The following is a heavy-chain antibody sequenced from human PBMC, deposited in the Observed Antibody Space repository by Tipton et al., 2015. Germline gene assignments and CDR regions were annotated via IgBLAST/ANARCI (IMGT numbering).Heavy chain of an antibody. CDR3: ARTLRPGYCRSTSCYYFDY. CDR2: IYYTGST. CDR1: GGSVYSYY. J-gene: IGHJ4*02. Sequence: TLSLTCTVSGGSVYSYYWSWIRQPPGKGLEWIGYIYYTGSTNYSPSLKSRVTISVDTSKNQFSLKLSSVTAADTAVYYCARTLRPGYCRSTSCYYFDYWGQGTLVTVSS. V-gene: IGHV4-59*02. D-gene: IGHD2-2*01.